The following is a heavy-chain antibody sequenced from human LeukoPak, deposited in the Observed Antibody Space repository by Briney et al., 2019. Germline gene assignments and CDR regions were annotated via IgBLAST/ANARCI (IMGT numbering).Heavy chain of an antibody. CDR3: ARDNDKVVDH. V-gene: IGHV1-18*01. CDR2: ITAYNGNR. Sequence: ASVKVSCKTSGYTFSNYGISWVRQAPGQGLEWMGWITAYNGNRLYAQRFQSRITLTTDTSTSTSYMELRSLEYDDTAIYYCARDNDKVVDHWGQGTLVTVSS. D-gene: IGHD1-1*01. CDR1: GYTFSNYG. J-gene: IGHJ4*01.